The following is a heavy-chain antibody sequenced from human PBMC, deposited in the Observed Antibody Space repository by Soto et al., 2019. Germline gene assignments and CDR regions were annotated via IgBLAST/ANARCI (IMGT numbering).Heavy chain of an antibody. D-gene: IGHD2-2*01. CDR3: ARLGAFYQAMDS. V-gene: IGHV4-59*08. CDR1: DGSLSPNY. J-gene: IGHJ1*01. CDR2: IYYAGTT. Sequence: PSETLSLTCTVSDGSLSPNYWSWIRQPPGKGLEWLGYIYYAGTTTYNPSLQSRVSISLDTSKNEVSLKLTSVTAADTAVYFCARLGAFYQAMDSWGQGTLVTVS.